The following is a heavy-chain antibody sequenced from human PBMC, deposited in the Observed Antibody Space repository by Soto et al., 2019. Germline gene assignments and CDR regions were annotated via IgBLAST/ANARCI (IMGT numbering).Heavy chain of an antibody. J-gene: IGHJ4*02. V-gene: IGHV4-59*01. Sequence: SETLSLTCTVPGGSIKSYYWNWIRQPPGKGLEWIGYIYYSGSPNYNPSLKSRVTISLDTSKNQFSLKLSSVTAADTAVYYCVCMTGGHFDYWGQGTLVTVSS. CDR1: GGSIKSYY. D-gene: IGHD2-8*01. CDR3: VCMTGGHFDY. CDR2: IYYSGSP.